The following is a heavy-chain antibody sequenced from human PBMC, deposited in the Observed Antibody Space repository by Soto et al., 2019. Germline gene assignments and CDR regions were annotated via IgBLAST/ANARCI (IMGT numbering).Heavy chain of an antibody. V-gene: IGHV4-39*01. Sequence: QLQLQEPGPGLVKPSETLSLTCTVSGGSISSSSYYWGWIRQPPGKGLEWIGSIYYSGYTYYNPSLKSRVTMSLDTSKNQFSLKLSSVTAADTAVYYCARSVIAVAGIMGYWGQGTLVTASS. CDR2: IYYSGYT. D-gene: IGHD6-19*01. J-gene: IGHJ4*02. CDR3: ARSVIAVAGIMGY. CDR1: GGSISSSSYY.